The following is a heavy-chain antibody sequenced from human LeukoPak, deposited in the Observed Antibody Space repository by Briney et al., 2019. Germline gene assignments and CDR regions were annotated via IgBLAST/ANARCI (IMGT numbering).Heavy chain of an antibody. Sequence: GGSLRLSCAASGFTFNRYEMNWVRQAPGKGLEWVSYISGSGSTIYYADSVKGRFTISRDNANNSLYLQMNSLRAEDTAVYYCARGDGGYYYGMDVWGRGTTVTVSS. CDR2: ISGSGSTI. J-gene: IGHJ6*02. V-gene: IGHV3-48*03. D-gene: IGHD5-24*01. CDR3: ARGDGGYYYGMDV. CDR1: GFTFNRYE.